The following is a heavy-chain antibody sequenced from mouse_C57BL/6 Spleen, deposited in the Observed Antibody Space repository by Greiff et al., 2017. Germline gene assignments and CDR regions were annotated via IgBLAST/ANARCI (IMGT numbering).Heavy chain of an antibody. V-gene: IGHV5-17*01. D-gene: IGHD2-4*01. CDR3: ARGDYDDWYFDV. CDR2: ISSGSSTI. CDR1: GFTFSDYG. Sequence: EVQGVESGGGLVKPGGSLKLSCAASGFTFSDYGMHWVRQAPEKGLEWVEYISSGSSTIYYADTVKGRFTISRDNAKNTLFLQMTSLRSEDTAMYYCARGDYDDWYFDVWGTGTTVTVSS. J-gene: IGHJ1*03.